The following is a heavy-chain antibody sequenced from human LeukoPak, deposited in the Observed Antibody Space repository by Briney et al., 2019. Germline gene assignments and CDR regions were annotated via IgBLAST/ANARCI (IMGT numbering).Heavy chain of an antibody. CDR1: GGSFSGYY. D-gene: IGHD3-22*01. CDR2: INHSGST. Sequence: PSETLSLTCAVYGGSFSGYYWSWIRQPPGKGLEWIGEINHSGSTNYNPSLKSRVTISVDTSKNQFSLKLSSVTAADTAVYYCARHPSDYYDSSGYYSLWGQGTLVTVSS. V-gene: IGHV4-34*01. J-gene: IGHJ4*02. CDR3: ARHPSDYYDSSGYYSL.